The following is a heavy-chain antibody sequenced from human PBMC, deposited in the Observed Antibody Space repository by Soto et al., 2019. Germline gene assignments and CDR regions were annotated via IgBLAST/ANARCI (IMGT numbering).Heavy chain of an antibody. CDR2: ISARGGSS. CDR3: ATGSVASSASVDR. J-gene: IGHJ5*02. V-gene: IGHV3-23*01. D-gene: IGHD1-26*01. Sequence: EVQLLESGGGLVQPGGSLRLACAASEFSFNSYAMVWVRQAPGKGLEWVAVISARGGSSYFADSVKGRFTISRDNSKNVLSLEMNNLRAEDTATYFCATGSVASSASVDRWGQGTLVLVSS. CDR1: EFSFNSYA.